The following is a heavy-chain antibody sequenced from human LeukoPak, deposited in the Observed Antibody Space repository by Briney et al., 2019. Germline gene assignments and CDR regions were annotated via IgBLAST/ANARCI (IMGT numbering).Heavy chain of an antibody. V-gene: IGHV1-69*02. CDR3: ATYSSGWYTFDY. Sequence: SVKVSCRASGGTFSSYTISWVRQAPGQGLEWMGRIIPILGIANYAQKFQGRVTITADKSTSTAYMELSSLRSEDTAVYYCATYSSGWYTFDYWGQGTLVTVSS. J-gene: IGHJ4*02. D-gene: IGHD6-19*01. CDR2: IIPILGIA. CDR1: GGTFSSYT.